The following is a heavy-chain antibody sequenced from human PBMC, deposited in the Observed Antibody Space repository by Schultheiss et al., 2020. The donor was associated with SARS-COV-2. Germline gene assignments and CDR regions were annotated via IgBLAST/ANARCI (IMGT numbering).Heavy chain of an antibody. D-gene: IGHD2-2*01. J-gene: IGHJ4*02. CDR2: INHSGST. CDR1: GFSFSSYG. CDR3: ARGRPRYCSSTSCPKRYFLFDY. V-gene: IGHV4-34*01. Sequence: GSLRLSCAASGFSFSSYGMSWIRQPPGKGLEWIGEINHSGSTNYNPSLKSRVTISVDTSKNQFSLKLSSVTAADTAVYYCARGRPRYCSSTSCPKRYFLFDYWGQGTLVTVSS.